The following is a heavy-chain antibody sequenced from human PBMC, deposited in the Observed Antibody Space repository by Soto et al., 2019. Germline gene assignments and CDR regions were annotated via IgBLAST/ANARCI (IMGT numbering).Heavy chain of an antibody. J-gene: IGHJ4*02. CDR3: AAGLYYDFWSGYYWHHDY. Sequence: XVKVSCKASGFAFTSSAVQWVRQARGQRLEWIGWIVVGSGNTNYAQKFQERVTITRDMSTSTAYMELSSLRSEDTAVYYCAAGLYYDFWSGYYWHHDYWGQGTLVTVSS. V-gene: IGHV1-58*01. CDR2: IVVGSGNT. D-gene: IGHD3-3*01. CDR1: GFAFTSSA.